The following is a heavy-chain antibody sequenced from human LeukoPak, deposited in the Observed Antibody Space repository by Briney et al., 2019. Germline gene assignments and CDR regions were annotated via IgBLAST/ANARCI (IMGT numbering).Heavy chain of an antibody. V-gene: IGHV1-18*04. CDR1: GYTFTAYY. CDR2: ISAYNGNT. CDR3: ARGPLGAAFDS. J-gene: IGHJ4*02. Sequence: ASVKVSYKASGYTFTAYYIHWVRQAPGQGLEWMGWISAYNGNTKYAQNLQGRVTMTTDTSTSTAYMELRSLRSDDTAVYYCARGPLGAAFDSWGQGTLVTVSS. D-gene: IGHD3-16*01.